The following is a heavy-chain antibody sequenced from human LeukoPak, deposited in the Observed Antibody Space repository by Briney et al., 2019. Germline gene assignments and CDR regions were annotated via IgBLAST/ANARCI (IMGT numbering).Heavy chain of an antibody. V-gene: IGHV1-2*02. CDR1: GYTFTDYY. CDR2: INPKSGGT. J-gene: IGHJ4*02. CDR3: ARDKLRYFDY. D-gene: IGHD3-10*01. Sequence: GASVKVSCKASGYTFTDYYMHWVRPAPGQGLEWMGWINPKSGGTNYAQQFQGRVTMTRDTSISTAYMELSRLRSDDTAMYYCARDKLRYFDYWGQGTLVTVSS.